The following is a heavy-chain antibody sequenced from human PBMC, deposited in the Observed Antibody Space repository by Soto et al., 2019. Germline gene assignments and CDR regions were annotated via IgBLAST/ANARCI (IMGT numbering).Heavy chain of an antibody. CDR1: GFTFSAVY. CDR2: ISSSGTSA. D-gene: IGHD6-19*01. Sequence: QVRLEESGGGLVKPGGSLRLSCAASGFTFSAVYMSWIRQAPNKGLEYISYISSSGTSANYADSVKGRFTISRDNAKNSLYLQRNILRAEDTAVYYCARDRGAVTGQYFDYWGQGALVTVSS. CDR3: ARDRGAVTGQYFDY. J-gene: IGHJ4*02. V-gene: IGHV3-11*05.